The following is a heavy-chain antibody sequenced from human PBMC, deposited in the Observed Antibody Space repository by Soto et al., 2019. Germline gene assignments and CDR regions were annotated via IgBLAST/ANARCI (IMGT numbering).Heavy chain of an antibody. CDR3: ARGTRGGWYFDL. CDR2: INHSGSI. Sequence: QVQLQQWGAGLLKPSETLSLTCAVYGGSFNSYFWHWIRQPPGRGLECIGEINHSGSINYNQSLKGRVSISVDTSKNHLSLNLRSGTAADTAVYYCARGTRGGWYFDLWGRGSPETVP. V-gene: IGHV4-34*01. CDR1: GGSFNSYF. J-gene: IGHJ2*01.